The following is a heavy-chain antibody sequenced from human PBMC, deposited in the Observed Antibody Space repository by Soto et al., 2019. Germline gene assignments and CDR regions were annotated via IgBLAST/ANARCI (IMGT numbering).Heavy chain of an antibody. D-gene: IGHD1-26*01. J-gene: IGHJ4*02. CDR3: AKARDGGHSGIYYDLDH. V-gene: IGHV3-30*18. CDR2: ISDDGSKK. Sequence: QVQLVESGGGVVQPERSLRLSCVASGFSFNSYGMHWVRQAPGKGLEWVAAISDDGSKKYYLDSVKGRFTISRDNSQNALYLQMDSLRDGDTDGYSWAKARDGGHSGIYYDLDHWGQGTLVTVSS. CDR1: GFSFNSYG.